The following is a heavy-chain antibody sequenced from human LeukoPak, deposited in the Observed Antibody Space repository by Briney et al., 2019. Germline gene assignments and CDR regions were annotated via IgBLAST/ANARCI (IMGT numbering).Heavy chain of an antibody. V-gene: IGHV3-33*01. Sequence: PGGSLRLSCAASGFTFSSYGMHWVRQAPGKGLEWVAVIWYDGSNKYYADSVKGRFTISRDNSKNTLYLQMSSLRAEDTAVYYCARDQVGATSDWFDPWGQGTLVTVSS. J-gene: IGHJ5*02. CDR3: ARDQVGATSDWFDP. CDR1: GFTFSSYG. CDR2: IWYDGSNK. D-gene: IGHD1-26*01.